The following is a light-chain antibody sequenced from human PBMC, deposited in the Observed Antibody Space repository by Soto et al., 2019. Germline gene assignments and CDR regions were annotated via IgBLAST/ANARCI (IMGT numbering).Light chain of an antibody. CDR1: SSDIGNYNL. CDR3: GSYAGSYTGV. J-gene: IGLJ3*02. V-gene: IGLV2-23*01. CDR2: EDS. Sequence: QSALTQPASVSGSPGQSITISCTGTSSDIGNYNLVSWYQQHPGKAPKRMIHEDSKRPSGVSNRFSGSKSGTTASLTISGLRTEDEADYYCGSYAGSYTGVFGGGTKLTVL.